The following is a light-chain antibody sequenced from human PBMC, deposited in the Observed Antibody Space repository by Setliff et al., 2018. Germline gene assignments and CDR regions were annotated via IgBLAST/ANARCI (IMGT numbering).Light chain of an antibody. CDR2: DDS. CDR1: NIEDRS. J-gene: IGLJ1*01. Sequence: SYELSQPRSVSVAPGRTAKITCEGDNIEDRSVHWYQQKPGQAPVLVVYDDSDRPSGIPERFSGSNSGNTATLTIGRVEAGDEADYYCQVWDSGTDRQYVFGTGTKVT. V-gene: IGLV3-21*02. CDR3: QVWDSGTDRQYV.